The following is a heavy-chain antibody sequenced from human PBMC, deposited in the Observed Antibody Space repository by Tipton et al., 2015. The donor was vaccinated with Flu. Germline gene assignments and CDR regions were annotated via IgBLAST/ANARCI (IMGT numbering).Heavy chain of an antibody. Sequence: TLSLTCAVYGGSFSGYYWSWIRQPPGKGLEWIGEINHSGSTNYKPSLKSRVTIPVDTSKTQFSLKLRSGTAPDTAVYYCARGTKDGSGLYWFHNWCAPWGRGTLVTASS. D-gene: IGHD6-25*01. J-gene: IGHJ5*02. V-gene: IGHV4-34*01. CDR3: ARGTKDGSGLYWFHNWCAP. CDR1: GGSFSGYY. CDR2: INHSGST.